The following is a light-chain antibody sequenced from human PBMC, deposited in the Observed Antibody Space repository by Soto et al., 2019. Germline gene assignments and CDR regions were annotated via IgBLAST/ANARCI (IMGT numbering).Light chain of an antibody. V-gene: IGKV1-5*01. CDR2: DAS. J-gene: IGKJ2*01. CDR3: QHYNSYSMYT. Sequence: DIQMTQSPSTLSASLGDRVTITCRASQSISRWLAWYQQKPGKAPKVLIYDASNLESGVPSRFSGSGSGTEFTLTISSLQPEDFASYYCQHYNSYSMYTFGQRTKLEI. CDR1: QSISRW.